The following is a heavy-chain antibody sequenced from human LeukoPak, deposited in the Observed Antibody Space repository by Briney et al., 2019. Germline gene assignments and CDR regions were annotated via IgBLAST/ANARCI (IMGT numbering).Heavy chain of an antibody. CDR1: GFTFSSYA. V-gene: IGHV3-23*01. J-gene: IGHJ4*02. CDR2: ISGSGGST. CDR3: ARQLGYCSGGSCPNDY. Sequence: PGGSLRLSCAASGFTFSSYAMSWVRQAPGKGLEWVSAISGSGGSTYYADSVKGRLTISRDNSKNTLYPQMNSLRAEDTAVYYCARQLGYCSGGSCPNDYWGQGTLVTVSS. D-gene: IGHD2-15*01.